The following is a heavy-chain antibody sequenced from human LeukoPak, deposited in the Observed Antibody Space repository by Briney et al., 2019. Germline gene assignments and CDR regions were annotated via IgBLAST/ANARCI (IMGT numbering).Heavy chain of an antibody. D-gene: IGHD5-18*01. Sequence: SETLSLTCTVSGGSISSYYWSWIRQPPGKGLEWIGYIYYSGSTNYNPSLKSRVTISVDTSKNQFSLKLSSVTAADTAVYYCARFRDTAGLGPWGQGTLVTVSS. CDR3: ARFRDTAGLGP. V-gene: IGHV4-59*12. CDR2: IYYSGST. J-gene: IGHJ5*02. CDR1: GGSISSYY.